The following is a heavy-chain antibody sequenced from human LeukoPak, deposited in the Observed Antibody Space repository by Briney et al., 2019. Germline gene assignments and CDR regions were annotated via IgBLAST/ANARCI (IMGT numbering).Heavy chain of an antibody. D-gene: IGHD5-12*01. CDR1: GGTFSSYA. CDR2: IIPIFGTA. V-gene: IGHV1-69*06. J-gene: IGHJ4*02. Sequence: ASVKVSCKASGGTFSSYAIRWVRQAPGQGLEWMGGIIPIFGTANYAQKFQGRVTITADKSTSTAYMELSSLRAEDTAVYYCARTGYSGYDLTIFDYWGQGTLVTVSS. CDR3: ARTGYSGYDLTIFDY.